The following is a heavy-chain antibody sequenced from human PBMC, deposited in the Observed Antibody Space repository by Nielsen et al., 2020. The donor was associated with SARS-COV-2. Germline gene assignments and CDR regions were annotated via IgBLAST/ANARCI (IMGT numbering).Heavy chain of an antibody. D-gene: IGHD6-13*01. CDR2: ISAYNGNT. V-gene: IGHV1-18*01. Sequence: ASVKVSCKASGYTFTSYGISWVRQAPGQGLEWMGWISAYNGNTNYAQKLQGRVTMTTDTSTSTAYMELRSLRSDDTAVYYCAREKGFGGPAAVYYFDYWGQGTLVTVSS. CDR1: GYTFTSYG. J-gene: IGHJ4*02. CDR3: AREKGFGGPAAVYYFDY.